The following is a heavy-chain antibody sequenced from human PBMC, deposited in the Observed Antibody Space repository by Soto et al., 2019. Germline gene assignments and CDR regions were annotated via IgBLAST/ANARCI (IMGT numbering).Heavy chain of an antibody. V-gene: IGHV3-21*01. Sequence: PGGSLRLSCAASGFTFGSYSMNWVRQAPGKGLEWVSSISSSSSYIYYADSVKGRFTISRDNAKNSLYLQMNSLRAEDTAVYYCARTGAPRTDPGWFEPWGQGTLVTVSS. CDR1: GFTFGSYS. J-gene: IGHJ5*02. CDR2: ISSSSSYI. CDR3: ARTGAPRTDPGWFEP.